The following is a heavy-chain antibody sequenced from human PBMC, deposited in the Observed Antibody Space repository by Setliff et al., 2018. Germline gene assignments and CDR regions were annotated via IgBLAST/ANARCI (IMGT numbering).Heavy chain of an antibody. Sequence: ASVKVSCKASGHSLTANHFHWGRQAPGKGLEWMGTINPNDGYTIYAPAFQGRVAMTTDTSTGTAYMELSGLTSADTAIHYCIMNMVRPVTGLDCWGPGTLVTVSS. J-gene: IGHJ4*02. CDR3: IMNMVRPVTGLDC. CDR2: INPNDGYT. V-gene: IGHV1-46*01. D-gene: IGHD2-8*01. CDR1: GHSLTANH.